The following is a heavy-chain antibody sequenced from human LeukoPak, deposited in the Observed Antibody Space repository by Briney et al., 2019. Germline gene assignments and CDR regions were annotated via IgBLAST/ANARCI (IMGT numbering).Heavy chain of an antibody. V-gene: IGHV5-51*01. CDR3: ARLAGSGSYYTNHWYFDL. D-gene: IGHD3-10*01. CDR2: IYPGDSDT. CDR1: GYSFTSYW. J-gene: IGHJ2*01. Sequence: GESLKISCKGSGYSFTSYWIGWVRQMPGKGLEWMGIIYPGDSDTRYSPSFQGQVTISADKSISTAYLQWSSLKASDTAMYYCARLAGSGSYYTNHWYFDLWGRGTLVTVSS.